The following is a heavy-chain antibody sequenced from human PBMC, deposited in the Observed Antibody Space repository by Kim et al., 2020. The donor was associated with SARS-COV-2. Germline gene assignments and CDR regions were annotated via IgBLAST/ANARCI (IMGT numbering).Heavy chain of an antibody. CDR3: ARVLSQMSWYNYYYYYGMDV. D-gene: IGHD6-13*01. J-gene: IGHJ6*02. Sequence: GRFTISRDNAKNSLYLQMNSLRAEDTAVYYCARVLSQMSWYNYYYYYGMDVWGQGTTVTVSS. V-gene: IGHV3-11*01.